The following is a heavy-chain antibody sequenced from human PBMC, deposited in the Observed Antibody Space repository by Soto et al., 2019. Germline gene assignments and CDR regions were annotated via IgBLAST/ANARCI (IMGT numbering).Heavy chain of an antibody. Sequence: QVHLVQSGAEVKKPGASVKVSCKGSGYGFTTYGITWVRQAPGQGLEWMAWISAHNGNTNYAQKIQSRVTVTRATSTSTAYMELRRLRSDDTAVYYCARGRYGDYWGQGALVTVSS. J-gene: IGHJ4*02. CDR2: ISAHNGNT. D-gene: IGHD1-1*01. CDR1: GYGFTTYG. V-gene: IGHV1-18*01. CDR3: ARGRYGDY.